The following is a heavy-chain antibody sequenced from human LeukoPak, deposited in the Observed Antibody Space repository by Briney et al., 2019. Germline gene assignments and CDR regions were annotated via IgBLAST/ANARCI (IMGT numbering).Heavy chain of an antibody. V-gene: IGHV1-69*01. CDR3: ARGLDCSGGSCYRSPSGYNWFDP. D-gene: IGHD2-15*01. Sequence: GSSVKVSCKASGGTFSSYAISWVRQAPGQGLEWMGGIIPIFGTANYAQKFQGRVTITADESTSTAYMELSSLRSEDTVVYYCARGLDCSGGSCYRSPSGYNWFDPWGQGTLVTVSS. J-gene: IGHJ5*02. CDR2: IIPIFGTA. CDR1: GGTFSSYA.